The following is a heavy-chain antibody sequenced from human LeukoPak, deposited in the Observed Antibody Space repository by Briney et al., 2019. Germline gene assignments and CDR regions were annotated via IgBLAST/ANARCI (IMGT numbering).Heavy chain of an antibody. CDR1: GFTFSSYA. D-gene: IGHD2-15*01. Sequence: GGSLRLSCAASGFTFSSYAMSWVRQAPGKGLEWVSAISGSGGSTYYADSVRGRFTISRDNSKNTLYLQMNRLRVEDAAVYYCARAPVTSCRGAFCYPFDYWGQGTLVTVSS. J-gene: IGHJ4*02. CDR3: ARAPVTSCRGAFCYPFDY. V-gene: IGHV3-23*01. CDR2: ISGSGGST.